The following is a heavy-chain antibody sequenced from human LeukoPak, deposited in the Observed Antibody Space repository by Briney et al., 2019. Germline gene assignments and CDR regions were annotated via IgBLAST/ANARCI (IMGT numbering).Heavy chain of an antibody. Sequence: SETLSLTCTVSGGSISTYYWSWIRQPPGKGLEWIGYVYYGGITHYNPSPKSRVTITLDTSKNQFSLKLTSVTAADTAVYYCARAGGDRFDYWGQGSLVTVSS. CDR3: ARAGGDRFDY. J-gene: IGHJ4*02. V-gene: IGHV4-59*01. CDR1: GGSISTYY. D-gene: IGHD4-17*01. CDR2: VYYGGIT.